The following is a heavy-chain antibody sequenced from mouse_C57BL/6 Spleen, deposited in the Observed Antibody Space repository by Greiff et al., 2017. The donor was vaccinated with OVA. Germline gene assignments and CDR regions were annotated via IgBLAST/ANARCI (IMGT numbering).Heavy chain of an antibody. CDR1: GFTFSSYA. CDR3: ARDANWAYYFDY. V-gene: IGHV5-4*01. Sequence: EVHLVESGGGLVKPGGSLKLSCAASGFTFSSYAMSWVRQTPEKRLEWVATISDGGSYTYYPDNVKGRFTISRDNAKNNLYLQMSHLKSEDTAMYYCARDANWAYYFDYWGQGTTLTVSS. CDR2: ISDGGSYT. J-gene: IGHJ2*01. D-gene: IGHD4-1*01.